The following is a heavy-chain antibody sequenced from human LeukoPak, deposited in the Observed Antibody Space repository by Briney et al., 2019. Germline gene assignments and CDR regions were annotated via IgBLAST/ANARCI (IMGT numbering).Heavy chain of an antibody. J-gene: IGHJ4*02. CDR2: ISTDGGSQ. D-gene: IGHD3-10*01. V-gene: IGHV3-30*18. Sequence: GGSLRLSCAASGFTFSNYGLHWVRQAPGKGLEWVALISTDGGSQNYADSVKGRFTISRDNSKNTLYLQMNSLRADDTAVYYCAKDSSSTWFGGDGQWGQGTLVTVSS. CDR1: GFTFSNYG. CDR3: AKDSSSTWFGGDGQ.